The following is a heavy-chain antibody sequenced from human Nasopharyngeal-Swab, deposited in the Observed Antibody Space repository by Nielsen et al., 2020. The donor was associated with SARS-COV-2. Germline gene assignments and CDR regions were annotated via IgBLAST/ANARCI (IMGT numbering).Heavy chain of an antibody. V-gene: IGHV5-51*01. D-gene: IGHD6-19*01. Sequence: QVSCKGSGYSFTSYWIGWVRQLPGKGLEWMGIIYPGDSDTRYSPSFQGQVTISADKSISTAYLQWSSLKASDTAMYYCPRQTGSGQDPWGQGTLVTVSS. CDR2: IYPGDSDT. CDR3: PRQTGSGQDP. CDR1: GYSFTSYW. J-gene: IGHJ5*02.